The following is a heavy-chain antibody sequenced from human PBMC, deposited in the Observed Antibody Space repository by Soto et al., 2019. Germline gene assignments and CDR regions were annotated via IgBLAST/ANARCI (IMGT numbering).Heavy chain of an antibody. J-gene: IGHJ4*02. Sequence: GGSLRLSCAASGFAFSNYAMHWVRQAPGKGLEWLAVISYDGTKIYYADSVKGRFTISRDNSKNTLYLQLNSLRADDTAVFYCARENYGDLYFDYWGQGTLVTVSS. CDR1: GFAFSNYA. CDR3: ARENYGDLYFDY. CDR2: ISYDGTKI. V-gene: IGHV3-30-3*01. D-gene: IGHD4-17*01.